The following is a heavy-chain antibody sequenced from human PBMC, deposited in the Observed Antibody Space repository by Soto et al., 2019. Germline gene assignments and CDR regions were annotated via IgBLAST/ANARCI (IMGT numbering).Heavy chain of an antibody. CDR2: MYYSGST. CDR3: ARVSYDFWSGYYYTYYFDY. CDR1: GGSVSSGSYN. J-gene: IGHJ4*02. Sequence: KASETLSLTCTVSGGSVSSGSYNWGWIRQPPGKGLEWIGFMYYSGSTNYTPSLKSRVTMSIDTSRNQFSLKLSSVTAADTAVYYCARVSYDFWSGYYYTYYFDYWGQGALVTVSS. V-gene: IGHV4-61*01. D-gene: IGHD3-3*01.